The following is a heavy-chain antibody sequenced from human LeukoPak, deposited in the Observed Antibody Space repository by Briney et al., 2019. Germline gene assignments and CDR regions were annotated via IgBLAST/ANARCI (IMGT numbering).Heavy chain of an antibody. V-gene: IGHV1-69*05. CDR3: ARDRSSGWYSDY. Sequence: SVKVSCKASGYTFTTYDINWVRQAPGQGLEWMGRIIPIFGTANYAQKFQGRVTITTDESTSTAYMELSSLRSEDTAVYYCARDRSSGWYSDYWGQGTLVTVSS. CDR2: IIPIFGTA. CDR1: GYTFTTYD. D-gene: IGHD6-19*01. J-gene: IGHJ4*02.